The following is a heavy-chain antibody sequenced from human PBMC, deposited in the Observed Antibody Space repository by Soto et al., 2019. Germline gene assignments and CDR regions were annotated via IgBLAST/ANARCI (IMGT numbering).Heavy chain of an antibody. D-gene: IGHD3-3*01. J-gene: IGHJ4*02. CDR1: GFTFSSYG. V-gene: IGHV3-30*18. Sequence: GGSLRLSCAASGFTFSSYGMHWVRQAPGKGLEWVAVISYDGSNKYYADSVKGRFSISRDNSKNTLYLQMNSLRAEDTAVYYCAKGLEWLSNNIIDYWGQGTLVTVSS. CDR3: AKGLEWLSNNIIDY. CDR2: ISYDGSNK.